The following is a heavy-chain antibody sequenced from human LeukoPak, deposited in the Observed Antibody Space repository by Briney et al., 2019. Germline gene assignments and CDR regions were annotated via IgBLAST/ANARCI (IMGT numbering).Heavy chain of an antibody. Sequence: PGGSLRLSCAVSGFAFSGYSMSWVRQAPGKGLEWVAKMNEYGSEIFYLDSVKGRFNISRDNAKNSRYLQMNSLRAEDTAVYYCARPRGCGSSRCNNFDYWGQGTLVTVSS. V-gene: IGHV3-7*01. CDR1: GFAFSGYS. J-gene: IGHJ4*02. CDR2: MNEYGSEI. CDR3: ARPRGCGSSRCNNFDY. D-gene: IGHD2-2*01.